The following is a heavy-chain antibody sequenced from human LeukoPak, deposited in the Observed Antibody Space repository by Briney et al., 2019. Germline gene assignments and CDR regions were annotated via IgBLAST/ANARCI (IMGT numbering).Heavy chain of an antibody. J-gene: IGHJ5*02. V-gene: IGHV4-39*01. CDR1: GGSISSISSNN. Sequence: WETLSLTCAVSGGSISSISSNNWAWIRQPPGKGLELIAAIHYTGSTYYNPSFMSRVTISVDTSKNQFSLKLSSLTATDTAVYYCARLPTGYPNWFDTWGQGILVTVSS. CDR3: ARLPTGYPNWFDT. D-gene: IGHD5-18*01. CDR2: IHYTGST.